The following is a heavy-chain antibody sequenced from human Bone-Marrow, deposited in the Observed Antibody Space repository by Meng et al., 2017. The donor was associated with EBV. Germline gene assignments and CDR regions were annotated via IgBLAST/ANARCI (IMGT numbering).Heavy chain of an antibody. CDR1: GFTVSTNY. D-gene: IGHD3-16*01. V-gene: IGHV3-53*01. Sequence: EVQLLESGGGLIQPGGXXXLSCAAPGFTVSTNYMTWVRQAPGNGLEWVSLTYSGDSTYYADSVKGRFTISRDNSKNALFLRMDSLRVEDTAKYYCAKPTILITFGGALGDWGHGTLVTVSS. CDR2: TYSGDST. CDR3: AKPTILITFGGALGD. J-gene: IGHJ4*01.